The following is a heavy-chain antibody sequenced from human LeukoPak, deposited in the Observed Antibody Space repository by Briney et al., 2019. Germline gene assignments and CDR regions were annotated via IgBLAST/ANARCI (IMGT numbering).Heavy chain of an antibody. D-gene: IGHD5-18*01. Sequence: GGSLRLSCAASGFTFSRCWMSWVRQAPGKGLECVANIKQDGSEKYYVDSVKGRFTISRDNAKNSLYLQMNSLRAEDTAVYYCAREDGYSFRFTYYYYGMDVWGQGTTVTVSS. CDR3: AREDGYSFRFTYYYYGMDV. V-gene: IGHV3-7*01. CDR2: IKQDGSEK. J-gene: IGHJ6*02. CDR1: GFTFSRCW.